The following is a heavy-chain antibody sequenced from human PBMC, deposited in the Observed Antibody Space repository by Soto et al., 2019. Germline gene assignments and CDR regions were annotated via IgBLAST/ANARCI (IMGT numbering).Heavy chain of an antibody. Sequence: LSLTCTVSGGSISSGGYYWSWIRQHPGKGLEWIGYIYYSGSTYYNPSLKSRVTISVDTSKNQFSLKLSSVTAADTAVYYCARGSPGSGYDGYYGMDVWGQGTTVTVSS. CDR3: ARGSPGSGYDGYYGMDV. D-gene: IGHD5-12*01. J-gene: IGHJ6*02. CDR2: IYYSGST. V-gene: IGHV4-31*03. CDR1: GGSISSGGYY.